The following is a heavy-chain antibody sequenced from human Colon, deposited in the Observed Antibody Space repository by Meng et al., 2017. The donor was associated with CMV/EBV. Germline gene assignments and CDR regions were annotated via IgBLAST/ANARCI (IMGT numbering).Heavy chain of an antibody. D-gene: IGHD3-10*01. V-gene: IGHV3-20*03. CDR2: INWNAGSI. CDR1: GFSFDDYA. Sequence: GFSFDDYAMSWVRQGPGKGLEWVSGINWNAGSIGYADSVKGRFTISRDNAKNSLYLQMNSLRAEDTAFYYCARGLTMVRGIFDALDIWGQGTMVTVSS. CDR3: ARGLTMVRGIFDALDI. J-gene: IGHJ3*02.